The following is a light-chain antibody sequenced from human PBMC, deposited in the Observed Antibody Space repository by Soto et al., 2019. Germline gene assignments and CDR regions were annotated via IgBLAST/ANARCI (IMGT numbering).Light chain of an antibody. J-gene: IGKJ1*01. Sequence: IVMTQSPATLSVSPGQRATLSCRASQSVSTNLAWYQQKPGQAPRLLIYGASTRATGIPARFSGSGSGTELTLTISGLQSEDFAVYYCQQYSNWPPWTFGQGTRVDFK. CDR2: GAS. CDR3: QQYSNWPPWT. V-gene: IGKV3D-15*01. CDR1: QSVSTN.